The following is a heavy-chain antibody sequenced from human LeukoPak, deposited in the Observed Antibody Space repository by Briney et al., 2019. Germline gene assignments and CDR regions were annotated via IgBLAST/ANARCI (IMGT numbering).Heavy chain of an antibody. V-gene: IGHV4-34*01. CDR1: GGSSSGYY. J-gene: IGHJ4*02. Sequence: SETLSLTCAVYGGSSSGYYGSWFRQPPGKGLEWIGEINQSGRAYYNPSLKSRVTISIETSENQFFLKMNSVTAADTAVYYCASGSLVRGVMDFDQWGQGTLVTVSS. CDR2: INQSGRA. D-gene: IGHD3-10*01. CDR3: ASGSLVRGVMDFDQ.